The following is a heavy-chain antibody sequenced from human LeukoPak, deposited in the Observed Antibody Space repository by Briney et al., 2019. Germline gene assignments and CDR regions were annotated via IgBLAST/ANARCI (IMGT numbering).Heavy chain of an antibody. V-gene: IGHV4-59*01. CDR1: GGSISSYY. Sequence: SETLSLTCTVSGGSISSYYWSWIRQPPGKGLEWIGYIYYSGSTNYNPSLKSRVTISVDTSKNQFSLKLSSVTAADTAVYYCARDDSLNWFDPWGQGTLVTISS. CDR2: IYYSGST. J-gene: IGHJ5*02. CDR3: ARDDSLNWFDP. D-gene: IGHD5-18*01.